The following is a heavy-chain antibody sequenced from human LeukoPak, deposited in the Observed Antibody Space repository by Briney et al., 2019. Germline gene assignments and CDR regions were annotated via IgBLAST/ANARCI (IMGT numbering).Heavy chain of an antibody. D-gene: IGHD3-16*02. CDR3: AKDDDYVWGSYRSYFDY. CDR1: GFTFSSYA. J-gene: IGHJ4*02. Sequence: GGSLRPSCAASGFTFSSYAMSWVRQAPGKGLEWVSAISGSGGSTYYADSVKGRFTISRDNSKNTLYLQMNSLRAEDTAVYYCAKDDDYVWGSYRSYFDYWGQGTLVTVSS. V-gene: IGHV3-23*01. CDR2: ISGSGGST.